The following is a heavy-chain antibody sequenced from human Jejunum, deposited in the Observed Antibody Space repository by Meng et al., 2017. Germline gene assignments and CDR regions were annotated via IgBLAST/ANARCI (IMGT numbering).Heavy chain of an antibody. Sequence: GESLKISCATSGFTFNNYALHWVRQAPGKGLEWGAVISYDGSSKFYADSVKGRFTISRDFSKGTMYLQMSSLRREDTAMYYWAREYYGSGSSFDYWGQGTLVTVSS. D-gene: IGHD3-10*01. CDR3: AREYYGSGSSFDY. J-gene: IGHJ4*02. CDR2: ISYDGSSK. CDR1: GFTFNNYA. V-gene: IGHV3-30*04.